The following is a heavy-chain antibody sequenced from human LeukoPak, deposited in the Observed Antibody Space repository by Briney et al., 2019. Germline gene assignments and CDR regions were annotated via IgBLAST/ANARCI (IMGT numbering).Heavy chain of an antibody. CDR2: IYYTGST. CDR3: TRDIGDFVSDF. Sequence: SETLSLTCTVSGYSISSSDWWAWIRQSPGKGLEWIGYIYYTGSTYYNPSLKSRATMSVDTSKNQFSLKLSSMTAVDTAVYYCTRDIGDFVSDFWGQGTLVTVSS. D-gene: IGHD2-21*02. V-gene: IGHV4-28*03. J-gene: IGHJ4*02. CDR1: GYSISSSDW.